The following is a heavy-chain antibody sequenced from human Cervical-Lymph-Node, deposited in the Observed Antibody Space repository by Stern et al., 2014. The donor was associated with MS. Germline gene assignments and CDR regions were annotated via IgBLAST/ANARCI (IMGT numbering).Heavy chain of an antibody. CDR3: ARPPPRRKWDDPNYGMDV. CDR2: IYPDDSDI. V-gene: IGHV5-51*04. D-gene: IGHD1-1*01. CDR1: GYTFTNNW. Sequence: VQLVQSGAEVKKPGESLKISCKGSGYTFTNNWIAWVRQMPGKGLEWMGIIYPDDSDIRYSPPLQGQVPIPADKPISPASLQWSSLKAADSAVYYFARPPPRRKWDDPNYGMDVWGQGTTVTVSS. J-gene: IGHJ6*02.